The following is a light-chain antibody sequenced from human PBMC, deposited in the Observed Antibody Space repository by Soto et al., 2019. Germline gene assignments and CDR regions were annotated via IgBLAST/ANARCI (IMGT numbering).Light chain of an antibody. J-gene: IGKJ5*01. V-gene: IGKV3-11*01. Sequence: IVFTQSPATLALSPGERAPLSCRASQTVSNFLAWYQQEPGQAPRLLIYDATTRATGIPARFSGSGSGTDFTLTIRSLQPEDFGVYYCQQYNNWPPGAFGQGTRREIK. CDR3: QQYNNWPPGA. CDR1: QTVSNF. CDR2: DAT.